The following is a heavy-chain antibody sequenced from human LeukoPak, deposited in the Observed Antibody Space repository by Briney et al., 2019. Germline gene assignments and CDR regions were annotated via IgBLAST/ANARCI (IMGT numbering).Heavy chain of an antibody. D-gene: IGHD3-22*01. CDR1: GGTFISYA. Sequence: ASVKVSCKASGGTFISYAISWVRQAPGQGLEWMGRIIPIFGTANYAQKFQGRVTITTDESTSTAYMELSSLRSEDTAVYYCARTRYYYDSVDYWGQGTLVTVSS. CDR3: ARTRYYYDSVDY. V-gene: IGHV1-69*05. J-gene: IGHJ4*02. CDR2: IIPIFGTA.